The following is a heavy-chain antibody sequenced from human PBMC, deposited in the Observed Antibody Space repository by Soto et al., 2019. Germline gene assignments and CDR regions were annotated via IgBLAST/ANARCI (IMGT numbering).Heavy chain of an antibody. CDR1: GGTFSSYA. CDR2: IIPIFGTA. J-gene: IGHJ6*02. V-gene: IGHV1-69*13. Sequence: GGSVKVSCKASGGTFSSYAISWVRQAPGQGLEWMGGIIPIFGTANYAQKFQGRVTITADESTSTAYMELSSLRSEDTAVYYCARDLGTAMTTGYYYGMDVWGQGTTVTVSS. D-gene: IGHD5-18*01. CDR3: ARDLGTAMTTGYYYGMDV.